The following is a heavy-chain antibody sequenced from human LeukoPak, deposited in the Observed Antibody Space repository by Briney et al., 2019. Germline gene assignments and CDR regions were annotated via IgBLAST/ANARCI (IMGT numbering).Heavy chain of an antibody. CDR3: ARDGDGYNPPV. CDR2: IYSGGST. V-gene: IGHV3-53*01. J-gene: IGHJ4*02. CDR1: GFTVSSNY. D-gene: IGHD5-24*01. Sequence: GGSLRLSCAASGFTVSSNYMSWVRQAPGKGLGWVSVIYSGGSTYYADSVKGRFTISRDNSKNTLYLQMNSLRAEDTAVYYCARDGDGYNPPVWGQGTLVTVSS.